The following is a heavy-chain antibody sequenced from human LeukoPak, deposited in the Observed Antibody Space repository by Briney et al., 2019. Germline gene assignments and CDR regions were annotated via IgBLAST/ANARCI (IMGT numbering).Heavy chain of an antibody. D-gene: IGHD3-10*01. J-gene: IGHJ6*04. CDR1: GYTFTRYA. CDR2: INEGNGNT. V-gene: IGHV1-3*01. CDR3: ATNHITMVRGVPSPYYYGMDV. Sequence: ASVKVSFKSSGYTFTRYAMHWARQAPGQRLEWMGWINEGNGNTQYSQRFQGRVTTTRDTSASTAYMELSSLRSEDTAVYYCATNHITMVRGVPSPYYYGMDVWGKGTTVTVSS.